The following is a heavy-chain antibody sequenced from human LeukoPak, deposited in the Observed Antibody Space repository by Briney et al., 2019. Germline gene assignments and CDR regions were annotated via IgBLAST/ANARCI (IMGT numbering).Heavy chain of an antibody. D-gene: IGHD3-22*01. J-gene: IGHJ4*02. Sequence: SETLSLTCTVSGGSISSYYWSWIRQPPGKGLEWIGYIYYSGSTNYNPSLKSRVTISVDTSKNQFSLKLSSVTAADTAVYYCARVWLPYYFDYWGQGTLVTVSS. CDR2: IYYSGST. CDR1: GGSISSYY. CDR3: ARVWLPYYFDY. V-gene: IGHV4-59*01.